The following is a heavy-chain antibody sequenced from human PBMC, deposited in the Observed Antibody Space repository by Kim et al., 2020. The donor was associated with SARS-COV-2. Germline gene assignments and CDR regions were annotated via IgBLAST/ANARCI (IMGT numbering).Heavy chain of an antibody. Sequence: GGSLRLSCAASGFTFSAYGMFWVRQAPGKGLVWVSRITTDGTSTLYADSVKGRFTMSRDNAKNTLSLQMNSLRAEDTAVYYCVRVRGTCGAGNCYGDSWGQGTLVTVSS. CDR2: ITTDGTST. D-gene: IGHD2-15*01. CDR1: GFTFSAYG. J-gene: IGHJ4*02. CDR3: VRVRGTCGAGNCYGDS. V-gene: IGHV3-74*01.